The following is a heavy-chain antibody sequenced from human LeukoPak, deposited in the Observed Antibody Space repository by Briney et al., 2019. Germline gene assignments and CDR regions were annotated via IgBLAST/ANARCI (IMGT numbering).Heavy chain of an antibody. D-gene: IGHD2-2*01. J-gene: IGHJ4*02. V-gene: IGHV1-69*13. Sequence: GASVKVSCKASGGTFSSYAISWVRQAPGQGLEWMGGIIPIFGTANYAQKFQGRVTITAGESTSTAYMELSSLRSEDTAVYYCARSGVPAAMFGIDYWGQGTLVTVSS. CDR3: ARSGVPAAMFGIDY. CDR1: GGTFSSYA. CDR2: IIPIFGTA.